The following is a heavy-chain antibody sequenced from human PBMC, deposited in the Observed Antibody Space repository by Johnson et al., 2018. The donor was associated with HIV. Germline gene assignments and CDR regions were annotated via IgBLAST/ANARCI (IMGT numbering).Heavy chain of an antibody. CDR1: RFTFNNYP. J-gene: IGHJ3*02. CDR2: ISSDGSTI. Sequence: VQLVVSGGGVVQPGRPLRLSCSVSRFTFNNYPMHCLRQAPGTGLAWISYISSDGSTIDYADSVKGRFTISRDNAKNTLYLQMNSLRAEDTAVYYCARVEWELDAFDIWGQGTMVTVSS. D-gene: IGHD1-26*01. V-gene: IGHV3-48*03. CDR3: ARVEWELDAFDI.